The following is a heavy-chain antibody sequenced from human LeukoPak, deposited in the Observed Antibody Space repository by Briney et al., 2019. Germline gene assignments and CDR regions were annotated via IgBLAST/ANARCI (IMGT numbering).Heavy chain of an antibody. Sequence: GGSLRLSCAASGFTFSNAWMSWVRQAPGKGLEWVGCIESKTDGGTTDYAAPVKGRFTISRDDSKNTLYLQMNSLKTEDTAVYYCTTEYRCSSTSCYDGENFDYWGQGTLVTVSS. CDR3: TTEYRCSSTSCYDGENFDY. V-gene: IGHV3-15*04. CDR1: GFTFSNAW. CDR2: IESKTDGGTT. J-gene: IGHJ4*02. D-gene: IGHD2-2*01.